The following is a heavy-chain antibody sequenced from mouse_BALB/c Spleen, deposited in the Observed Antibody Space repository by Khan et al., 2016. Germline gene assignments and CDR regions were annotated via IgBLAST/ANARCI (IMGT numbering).Heavy chain of an antibody. CDR3: ATGAPLAD. Sequence: QVQLQQSGAELVKPGSSVKISCKASGYVFSSYWMNWVKQRPGQGLEWIGQIYPGGGDTNYNGKFKGKATLTADTSSSTAYMQLSSLTSEDSAVYFGATGAPLADWGQGTLVTVSA. CDR2: IYPGGGDT. CDR1: GYVFSSYW. V-gene: IGHV1-80*01. J-gene: IGHJ3*01.